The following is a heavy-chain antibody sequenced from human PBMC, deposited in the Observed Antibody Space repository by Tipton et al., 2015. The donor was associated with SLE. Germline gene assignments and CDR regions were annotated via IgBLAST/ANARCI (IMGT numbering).Heavy chain of an antibody. Sequence: QLVQSGPEVKKPGASVKVSCKASGYTFTSYGISWVRQAPGQGLEWMGRVIPMFRTSNYALKFQGRVTITADESTTTAYMELTSLRSEDTAVYYCARDSGDVLTGVNARMYGLDVWGQGTTVTVSS. CDR2: VIPMFRTS. J-gene: IGHJ6*02. CDR1: GYTFTSYG. V-gene: IGHV1-69*13. CDR3: ARDSGDVLTGVNARMYGLDV. D-gene: IGHD3-9*01.